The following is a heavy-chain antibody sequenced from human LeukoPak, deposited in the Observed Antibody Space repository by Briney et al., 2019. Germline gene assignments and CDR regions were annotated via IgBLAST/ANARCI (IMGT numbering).Heavy chain of an antibody. Sequence: PGGSLRLSCAASGFTFSSYGIHWVRPAPGRGLGWVAVISYDGSHKYYADSVKGRFTISRDNSKNTLYLQMNSLRAEDTAVYYCAKDLRDSRFLPRRYCSGGSCYQGIDYWGQGTLVTVSS. J-gene: IGHJ4*02. CDR2: ISYDGSHK. V-gene: IGHV3-30*18. CDR1: GFTFSSYG. D-gene: IGHD2-15*01. CDR3: AKDLRDSRFLPRRYCSGGSCYQGIDY.